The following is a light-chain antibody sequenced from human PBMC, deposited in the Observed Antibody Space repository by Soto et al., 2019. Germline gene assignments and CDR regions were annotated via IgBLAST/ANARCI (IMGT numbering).Light chain of an antibody. CDR3: SSYTSSNTYV. Sequence: QSALTQPASVSGSPGQSITISCTGTSSDVGAYIYVSWYQHHPGKVPKLMIYVVSNRQSGVSNRFSGSKSGNTASLTISGLQAEDEADYYCSSYTSSNTYVFGSGTKVTVL. CDR2: VVS. CDR1: SSDVGAYIY. V-gene: IGLV2-14*03. J-gene: IGLJ1*01.